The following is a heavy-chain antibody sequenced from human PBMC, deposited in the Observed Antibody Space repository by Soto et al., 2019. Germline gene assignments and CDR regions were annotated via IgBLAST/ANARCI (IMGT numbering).Heavy chain of an antibody. CDR1: GFIFSNYA. CDR2: IGGDGGTT. V-gene: IGHV3-23*01. CDR3: AKDGLGGNYIYYFDY. Sequence: PGGSLRLSCVASGFIFSNYAANWVRQAPGKGLEWVSGIGGDGGTTYYADSVRGRFTISRDNSKNTLFLQMNSLRAEDTAVYYCAKDGLGGNYIYYFDYWGQGTLVTVSS. J-gene: IGHJ4*02. D-gene: IGHD4-4*01.